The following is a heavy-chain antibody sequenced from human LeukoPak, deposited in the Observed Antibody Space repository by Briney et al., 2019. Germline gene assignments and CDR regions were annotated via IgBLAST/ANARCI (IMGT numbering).Heavy chain of an antibody. CDR3: ARRYCSGGSCNFDY. D-gene: IGHD2-15*01. V-gene: IGHV5-51*01. J-gene: IGHJ4*02. CDR1: GYSFTNYW. Sequence: GESLKISCKGSGYSFTNYWIGWVRQMPRKGLEWMGSIYPSDSDTRYSPSFQGQVTISADKSISTAYLQWSSLKASDTAMFYCARRYCSGGSCNFDYWGQGTLVTVSS. CDR2: IYPSDSDT.